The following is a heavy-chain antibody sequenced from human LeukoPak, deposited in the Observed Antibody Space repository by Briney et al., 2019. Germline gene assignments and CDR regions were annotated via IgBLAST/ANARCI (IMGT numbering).Heavy chain of an antibody. J-gene: IGHJ3*02. CDR2: ISAYNGNT. D-gene: IGHD1-1*01. CDR3: ARSRYNWNPRPDQAFDI. V-gene: IGHV1-18*01. CDR1: GYTFTNYG. Sequence: GASVKVSCKASGYTFTNYGISWVRQAPGQGLEWMGWISAYNGNTNYALKLQGRVTMTTDTSTSTAYMELRSLRSDDTAVYYCARSRYNWNPRPDQAFDIWGQGTMVTVSS.